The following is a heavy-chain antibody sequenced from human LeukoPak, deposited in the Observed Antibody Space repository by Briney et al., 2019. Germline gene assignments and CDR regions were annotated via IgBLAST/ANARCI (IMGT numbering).Heavy chain of an antibody. J-gene: IGHJ6*02. D-gene: IGHD3-10*01. CDR3: ARGVVAVWFGELFYLPYYYGMDV. V-gene: IGHV1-8*01. CDR1: GYTFTSYD. CDR2: VNPNSGNT. Sequence: ASVKVSCKASGYTFTSYDINWVRQATGQGLEWMGWVNPNSGNTGYAQKFQGRVTMTRSTSISTAYMEPSSLRSEDTAVYYCARGVVAVWFGELFYLPYYYGMDVWGQGTTVTVSS.